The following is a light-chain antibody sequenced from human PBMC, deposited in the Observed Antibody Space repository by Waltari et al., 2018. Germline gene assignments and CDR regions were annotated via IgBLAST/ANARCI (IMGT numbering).Light chain of an antibody. CDR3: CSYAGSGTFAVI. J-gene: IGLJ2*01. CDR1: SSDVGSYNL. Sequence: QSALTQPASVSGSPGQSITISCAGTSSDVGSYNLVSWYQQDPGKAPKLMIYEDNKRPSGVSNRFSGSRSGNTASLTISGLQAEDEADYYCCSYAGSGTFAVIFGGGTKLTVL. CDR2: EDN. V-gene: IGLV2-23*02.